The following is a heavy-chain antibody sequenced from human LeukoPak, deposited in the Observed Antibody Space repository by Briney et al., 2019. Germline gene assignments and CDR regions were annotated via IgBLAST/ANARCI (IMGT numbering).Heavy chain of an antibody. J-gene: IGHJ1*01. CDR2: IKSDGST. V-gene: IGHV3-74*01. D-gene: IGHD3-22*01. CDR1: GFTFSSYW. CDR3: ARAPSEIGGYYPEYFRH. Sequence: GGSLRLSCAASGFTFSSYWLHWVRRAPGKGLVWVSRIKSDGSTRYADSVKGRFTISRDNAKNTVSLQMNSLRAEDTGVYYCARAPSEIGGYYPEYFRHWGQGTLVTVSP.